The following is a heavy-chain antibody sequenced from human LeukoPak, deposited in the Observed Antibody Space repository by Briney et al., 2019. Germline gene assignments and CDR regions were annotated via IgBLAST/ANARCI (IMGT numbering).Heavy chain of an antibody. D-gene: IGHD6-13*01. CDR1: GYTFTDYY. CDR2: INPNSGGT. Sequence: RASVKVSCKASGYTFTDYYMHWVRQAPGQGLERMGWINPNSGGTNYAQEFQGRVTTTRDTSISTAYMELSRLKSDDTAVYYCARGRQYSNSWYYFDYWGQGTLVTVSS. V-gene: IGHV1-2*02. CDR3: ARGRQYSNSWYYFDY. J-gene: IGHJ4*02.